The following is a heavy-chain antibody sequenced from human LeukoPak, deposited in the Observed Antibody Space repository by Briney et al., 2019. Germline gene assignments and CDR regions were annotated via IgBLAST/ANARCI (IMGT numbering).Heavy chain of an antibody. CDR1: GFTFNTYN. D-gene: IGHD6-13*01. CDR2: ISSGSIYI. CDR3: TRGRMKRDSSCWIDY. J-gene: IGHJ4*02. Sequence: GGSLRLSCAASGFTFNTYNMNWVRQAPGKGLEWVSSISSGSIYIYYADSVKGRFTISRDNAKNSLYLQMNSLSAEDTAVYFCTRGRMKRDSSCWIDYWGQGTLVTVSS. V-gene: IGHV3-21*01.